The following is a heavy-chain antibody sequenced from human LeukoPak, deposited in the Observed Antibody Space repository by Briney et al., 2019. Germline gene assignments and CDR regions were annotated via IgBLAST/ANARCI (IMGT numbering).Heavy chain of an antibody. CDR1: GFTFSSYA. CDR2: ISSSGSTI. D-gene: IGHD5-24*01. J-gene: IGHJ2*01. Sequence: GGSLRLSCAASGFTFSSYAMSWIRQAPGKGLEWVSYISSSGSTIYYADSVKGRFTISRDNAKNSLYLQMNSLRAEDTAVYYCATPLARSYWYFDLWGRGTLVTVSS. CDR3: ATPLARSYWYFDL. V-gene: IGHV3-11*01.